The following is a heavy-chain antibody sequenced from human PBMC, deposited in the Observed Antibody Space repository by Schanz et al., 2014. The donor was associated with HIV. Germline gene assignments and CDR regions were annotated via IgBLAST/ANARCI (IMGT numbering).Heavy chain of an antibody. CDR3: ARDRGSISWMGRAFDI. CDR2: MNPNSGVT. CDR1: GYSFTSNF. V-gene: IGHV1-2*02. Sequence: QAQLVQSGAEVKKPGASVKVSCKASGYSFTSNFIHWVRQAPGQGLQWMGWMNPNSGVTEDAQKFQGRVTMTRDTSISTAYMEVSRLRSDDTAVYYCARDRGSISWMGRAFDIWGQGTTVTVSS. J-gene: IGHJ3*02. D-gene: IGHD2-2*01.